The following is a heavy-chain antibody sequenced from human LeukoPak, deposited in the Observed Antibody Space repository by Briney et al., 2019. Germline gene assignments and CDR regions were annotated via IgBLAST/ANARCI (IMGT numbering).Heavy chain of an antibody. CDR2: IIPILGIA. CDR1: GGTFGSYA. D-gene: IGHD2-2*01. Sequence: SVKVSCKASGGTFGSYAISWVRQAPGQGLEWMGRIIPILGIANYAQKFQGRVTITADKSTSTAYMELSSLRSEDTAVYYCARVLTYGVARQDIVVVPAAKCGMDVWGQGTTVTVSS. V-gene: IGHV1-69*04. J-gene: IGHJ6*02. CDR3: ARVLTYGVARQDIVVVPAAKCGMDV.